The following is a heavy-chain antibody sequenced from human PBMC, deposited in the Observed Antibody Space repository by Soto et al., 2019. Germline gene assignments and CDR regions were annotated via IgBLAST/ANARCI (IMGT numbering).Heavy chain of an antibody. CDR1: GFTFSSYS. CDR3: ARDPIPPRYCSSTSCYAELYYFDY. J-gene: IGHJ4*02. D-gene: IGHD2-2*01. V-gene: IGHV3-21*01. Sequence: GGSLRLSCAASGFTFSSYSMNWVRQAPGKGLEWVSSISSSSSYIYYADSVKGRFTISRDNAKNSLYLQMNSLRAEDTAVYYCARDPIPPRYCSSTSCYAELYYFDYWGQGTLVTVSS. CDR2: ISSSSSYI.